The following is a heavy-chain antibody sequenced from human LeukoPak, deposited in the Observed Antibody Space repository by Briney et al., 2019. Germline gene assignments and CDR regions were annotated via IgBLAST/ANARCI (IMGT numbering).Heavy chain of an antibody. J-gene: IGHJ4*02. Sequence: ASMKVSCKASGYTFTSYDINWVRQATGQGLEWMGWMNPNSGNTVYAQKFQGRVSMTRDTSISTAYMELYSLRSEDTAVYYCARRVGSCSGGTCYHFDYWGQGTLVTVSS. CDR3: ARRVGSCSGGTCYHFDY. CDR1: GYTFTSYD. CDR2: MNPNSGNT. V-gene: IGHV1-8*01. D-gene: IGHD2-15*01.